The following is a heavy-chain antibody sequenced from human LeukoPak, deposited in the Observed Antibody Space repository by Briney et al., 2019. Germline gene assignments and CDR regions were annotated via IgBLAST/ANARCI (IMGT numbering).Heavy chain of an antibody. J-gene: IGHJ4*02. Sequence: GGSLRLSCAASGITVSNNHMSWVRQAPGKGLEWVAGIRYDGSNKWYADSMKGRFTISRDNSKNTVYLQMNSLRGEDTALYYCARDADTSGHYSHFDYWGQGTLVTVSS. CDR3: ARDADTSGHYSHFDY. D-gene: IGHD3-22*01. CDR2: IRYDGSNK. CDR1: GITVSNNH. V-gene: IGHV3-33*08.